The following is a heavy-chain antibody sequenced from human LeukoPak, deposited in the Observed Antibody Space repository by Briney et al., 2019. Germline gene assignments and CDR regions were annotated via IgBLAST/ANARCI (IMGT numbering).Heavy chain of an antibody. D-gene: IGHD3-16*01. J-gene: IGHJ4*02. CDR3: AAGGDDAKAGY. CDR1: GASITSGRYY. CDR2: IHYFGTPT. Sequence: SETLSLTCSVYGASITSGRYYWGWMRQAPGKGLEWIGTIHYFGTPTFYNPSLESRVSLFSDTSRNDFSLRLRSVTAADTAVYYCAAGGDDAKAGYWGQGTLVTVSS. V-gene: IGHV4-39*02.